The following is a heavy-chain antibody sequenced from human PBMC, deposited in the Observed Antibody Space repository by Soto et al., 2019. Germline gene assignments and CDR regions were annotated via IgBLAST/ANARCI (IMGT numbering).Heavy chain of an antibody. D-gene: IGHD6-19*01. CDR2: INAGNGNT. CDR3: ARPLSSGWYRSDYYGMDV. V-gene: IGHV1-3*01. CDR1: GYTFTTYS. J-gene: IGHJ6*02. Sequence: ASVKVSCKASGYTFTTYSIHCVRQSPLQRLEWMGWINAGNGNTKYSQKFQGRVTITRDTSASTAYMELNSLRSEDTAVYYCARPLSSGWYRSDYYGMDVWGQGTTVTVSS.